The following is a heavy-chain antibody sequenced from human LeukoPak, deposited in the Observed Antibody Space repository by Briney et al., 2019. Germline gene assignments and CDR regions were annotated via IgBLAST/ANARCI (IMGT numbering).Heavy chain of an antibody. CDR2: IRYDGSNK. CDR1: GFTFSSYG. D-gene: IGHD3-22*01. CDR3: AKDPRRTEYYYDSSGAAFDY. Sequence: GGSLRLSCAASGFTFSSYGMHWVRQAPGKGLEWVAFIRYDGSNKYYADSVKGRFTISRDNSKNTLYLQMNSLRAEDTAVYYCAKDPRRTEYYYDSSGAAFDYWGQGTLVTVSS. V-gene: IGHV3-30*02. J-gene: IGHJ4*02.